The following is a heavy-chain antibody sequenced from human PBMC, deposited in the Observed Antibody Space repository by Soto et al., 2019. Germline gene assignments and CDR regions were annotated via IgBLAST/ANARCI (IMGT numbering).Heavy chain of an antibody. J-gene: IGHJ5*01. Sequence: EVHLLESGGGLVQPGGSLRLSCTASGFTFSSYAMTWVRQAPGRGLEGVSGITSSGGRTYYADSAKGRFTISRDNSKSTLYLQMNSLRAEDTAVYYCAKDTRYADYVRWFDSWGQGTLVTVSS. D-gene: IGHD4-17*01. CDR2: ITSSGGRT. CDR3: AKDTRYADYVRWFDS. CDR1: GFTFSSYA. V-gene: IGHV3-23*01.